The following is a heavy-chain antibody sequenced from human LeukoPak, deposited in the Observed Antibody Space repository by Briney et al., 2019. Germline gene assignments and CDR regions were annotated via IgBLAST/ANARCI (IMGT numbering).Heavy chain of an antibody. V-gene: IGHV3-30*02. J-gene: IGHJ4*02. CDR1: GFVFRTYG. D-gene: IGHD3-22*01. Sequence: GGSLRLSCAASGFVFRTYGMYWVRQAPGKGLEWVALIRYDGSDKDYADSVKGRFTISRDNSKNTLYLQMNSLRAADTAVYYCAKDPTHYRVWDDYDSTVLSYWGQGTLVTVSS. CDR2: IRYDGSDK. CDR3: AKDPTHYRVWDDYDSTVLSY.